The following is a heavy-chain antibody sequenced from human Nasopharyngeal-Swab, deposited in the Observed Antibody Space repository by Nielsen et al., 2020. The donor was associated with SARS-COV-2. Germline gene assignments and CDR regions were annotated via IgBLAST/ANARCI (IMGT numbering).Heavy chain of an antibody. V-gene: IGHV3-21*01. D-gene: IGHD5-18*01. Sequence: GGSLRLPFAAPGFPSSTNIINWFRQAPGKGLEWVSSISSSSSYIYYADSVKGRFTISRDNAKNSLYLQMNSLRAEDTAVYYCARDGLYSAGGNWGQGTLVTVSS. J-gene: IGHJ4*02. CDR2: ISSSSSYI. CDR3: ARDGLYSAGGN. CDR1: GFPSSTNI.